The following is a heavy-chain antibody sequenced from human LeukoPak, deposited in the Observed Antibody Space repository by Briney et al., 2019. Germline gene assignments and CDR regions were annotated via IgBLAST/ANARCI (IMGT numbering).Heavy chain of an antibody. V-gene: IGHV3-48*04. Sequence: PGGSLGLSCAASGFIFSNYRMSWVRQAPGRGLEWVSSITNTSSKKYYADSVKGRFTISRDNAKNSAFLQMNSVRAEDTAVYYCVRDWGYWGQGTLVTVSS. CDR2: ITNTSSKK. CDR3: VRDWGY. CDR1: GFIFSNYR. D-gene: IGHD3-22*01. J-gene: IGHJ4*02.